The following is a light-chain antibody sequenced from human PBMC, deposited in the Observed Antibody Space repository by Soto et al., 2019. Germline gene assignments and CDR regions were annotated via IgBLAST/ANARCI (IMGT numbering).Light chain of an antibody. CDR2: AAS. Sequence: IVLPQSRGPVSASPDNRATPSCXXSQTVNSDYLTWYQQKPGQAPRLLIYAASSGATGIPDRFSGSGSETDFTLTINRLEPEDFAVYYCQQFSSYPLTFGGGTKVDIK. CDR3: QQFSSYPLT. J-gene: IGKJ4*01. CDR1: QTVNSDY. V-gene: IGKV3-20*01.